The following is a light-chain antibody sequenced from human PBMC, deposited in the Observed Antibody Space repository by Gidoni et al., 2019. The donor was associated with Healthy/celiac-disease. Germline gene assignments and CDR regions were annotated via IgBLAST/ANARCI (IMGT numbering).Light chain of an antibody. CDR2: DAS. V-gene: IGKV3-11*01. CDR3: QQRSNWPPT. J-gene: IGKJ5*01. CDR1: QSVSSY. Sequence: EPVLTQSPATLSLSPGERATLSCRASQSVSSYLAWYQQKPGQAPRLLIYDASNRATGIPARFSGSGSGTDFTLTISSLEPEDFAVYYCQQRSNWPPTFGQGTRLEIK.